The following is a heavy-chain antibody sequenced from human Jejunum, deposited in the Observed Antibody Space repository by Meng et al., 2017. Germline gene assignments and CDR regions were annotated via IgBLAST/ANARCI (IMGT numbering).Heavy chain of an antibody. J-gene: IGHJ4*02. CDR2: IHYNGNT. V-gene: IGHV4-38-2*01. CDR1: GFFISSGFY. D-gene: IGHD3-22*01. CDR3: ARTRSSGYLPYCFDF. Sequence: GSLRLSCLVSGFFISSGFYWGWVRQPPGKGLERIGHIHYNGNTYYNSSLKGRVTISVDTSKNQYSLKVNSVTAADTAFYYCARTRSSGYLPYCFDFWGQGTLVTVSS.